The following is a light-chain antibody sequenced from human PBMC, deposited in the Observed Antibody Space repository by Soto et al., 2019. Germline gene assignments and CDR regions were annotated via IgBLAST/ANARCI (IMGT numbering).Light chain of an antibody. V-gene: IGLV1-51*01. CDR1: SSNIGGNY. CDR3: GTWDINLDTVV. CDR2: DNH. Sequence: QSVLTQPPSVSAAPGQRFTISCSGSSSNIGGNYVSWYQVVPRTAPKLLIYDNHKRHSGVPDRFSGSKSGTSATLGIADLHAGDEAHYYCGTWDINLDTVVFGGGTKLNVL. J-gene: IGLJ2*01.